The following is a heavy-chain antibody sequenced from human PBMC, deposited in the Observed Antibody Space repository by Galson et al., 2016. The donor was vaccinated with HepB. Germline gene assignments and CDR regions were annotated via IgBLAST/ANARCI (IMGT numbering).Heavy chain of an antibody. D-gene: IGHD3-10*01. CDR2: IYWNDDK. Sequence: PALVKPTQTLTLTCTFSGFSLSSSGVGVGWIRQPPGKALEWLALIYWNDDKRYSPSLKSRLTITKDTSKNQVVLTLTNMDPVDTAPYYCAHRRTSADYGSGKDHYFDYWGQGTLVTVSS. J-gene: IGHJ4*02. CDR1: GFSLSSSGVG. V-gene: IGHV2-5*01. CDR3: AHRRTSADYGSGKDHYFDY.